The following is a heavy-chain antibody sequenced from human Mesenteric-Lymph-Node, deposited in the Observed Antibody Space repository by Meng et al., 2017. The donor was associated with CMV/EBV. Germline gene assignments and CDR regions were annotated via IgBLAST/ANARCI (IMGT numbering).Heavy chain of an antibody. CDR2: ISGSGGST. CDR1: GFTFSSYA. D-gene: IGHD2-2*02. J-gene: IGHJ6*02. CDR3: ARYPAAILRGMDV. Sequence: GGSLRLSCAASGFTFSSYAMSWVRQAPGKGLEWVSAISGSGGSTYYADSVKGRFTISRDNSKNTLYLQMNSLRAEDTAVYYCARYPAAILRGMDVWGQGTTVTVSS. V-gene: IGHV3-23*01.